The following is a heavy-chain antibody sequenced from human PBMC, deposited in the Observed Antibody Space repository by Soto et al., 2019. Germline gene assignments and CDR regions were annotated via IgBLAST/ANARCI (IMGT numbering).Heavy chain of an antibody. J-gene: IGHJ6*03. CDR3: ARSGYDFWSGYYTEVRNYYYYMDV. CDR1: GYSFTSYW. CDR2: IYPGDSDT. V-gene: IGHV5-51*01. Sequence: GESLKISCKGSGYSFTSYWIGWVRQMPGKGLEWMGIIYPGDSDTRYSPSFQGQVTISADKSISTAYLQWSSLKASGTAMYYCARSGYDFWSGYYTEVRNYYYYMDVWGKGTTVTVSS. D-gene: IGHD3-3*01.